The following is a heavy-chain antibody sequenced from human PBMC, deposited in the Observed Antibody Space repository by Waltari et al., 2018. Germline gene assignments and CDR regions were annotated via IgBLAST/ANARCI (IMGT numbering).Heavy chain of an antibody. CDR2: IDPHSGGT. D-gene: IGHD3-22*01. J-gene: IGHJ4*02. CDR3: TRDGVRAGIVDQ. CDR1: GHPFTGYY. V-gene: IGHV1-2*02. Sequence: QVQLVQSGAEVKKTGAYVKVSCKASGHPFTGYYRPWVRQAPGQGLEWMGWIDPHSGGTNYAQKFQGRVTMTRDMSISTGYMELSRLTSDDTAVYFCTRDGVRAGIVDQWGQGTLVTVSS.